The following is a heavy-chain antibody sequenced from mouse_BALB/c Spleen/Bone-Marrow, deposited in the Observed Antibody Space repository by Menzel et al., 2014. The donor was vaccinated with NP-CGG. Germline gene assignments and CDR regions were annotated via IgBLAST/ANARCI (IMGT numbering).Heavy chain of an antibody. CDR2: FSPGDGDT. V-gene: IGHV1-80*01. CDR3: ARVYYGNLDH. J-gene: IGHJ2*01. Sequence: VQRVESGAELVRPGSSVKISCKASGYAFSTYWMNWVKQRPGQGLEWIGQFSPGDGDTNYNGKFRGKATLTANKSSSTAYIQLSSLTSEDSAVYFCARVYYGNLDHWGQGTTLTVSS. CDR1: GYAFSTYW. D-gene: IGHD2-1*01.